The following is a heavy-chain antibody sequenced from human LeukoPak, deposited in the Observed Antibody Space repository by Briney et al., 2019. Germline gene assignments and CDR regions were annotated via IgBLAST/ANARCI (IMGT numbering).Heavy chain of an antibody. CDR2: VSGSGAST. Sequence: PGGSLRLSCAASGFTFSTYAICWVRQAPGNGLEWDSTVSGSGASTYYADSVKGRFTISRDNSKNTLYLQMNSLRAEDTAVYYCAKDDGRSSSWDFDYWGQGTLVTVSS. J-gene: IGHJ4*02. D-gene: IGHD6-13*01. CDR1: GFTFSTYA. CDR3: AKDDGRSSSWDFDY. V-gene: IGHV3-23*01.